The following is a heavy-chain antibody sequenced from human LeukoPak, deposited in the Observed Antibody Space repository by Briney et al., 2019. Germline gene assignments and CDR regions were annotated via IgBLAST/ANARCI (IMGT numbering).Heavy chain of an antibody. J-gene: IGHJ4*02. V-gene: IGHV3-48*03. Sequence: GGSPRLSCAASGFTFSSYEMNWVRQAPGKGLEWVSYISSSGSTIYYADSVKGRFTISRDNAKNSLYLQMNSLRAEDTAVYYCAREGASLGYYFDYWGQGTLVTVSS. CDR1: GFTFSSYE. D-gene: IGHD4/OR15-4a*01. CDR2: ISSSGSTI. CDR3: AREGASLGYYFDY.